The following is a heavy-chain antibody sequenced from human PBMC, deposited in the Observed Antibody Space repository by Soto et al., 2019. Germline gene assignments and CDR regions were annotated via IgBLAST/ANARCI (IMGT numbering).Heavy chain of an antibody. V-gene: IGHV1-3*01. Sequence: QVQLVQSGAEVKKPGASVKVSCKASGYIFTNYAMHWVRQAPGQRLEWMGWINAGNGNTKYSQKFQGRVTITRDTSASTAYMELSSLRSEDMAVYYCARGSASIVGTWPFDYWGQGTLVTVSS. CDR3: ARGSASIVGTWPFDY. J-gene: IGHJ4*02. CDR2: INAGNGNT. CDR1: GYIFTNYA. D-gene: IGHD1-26*01.